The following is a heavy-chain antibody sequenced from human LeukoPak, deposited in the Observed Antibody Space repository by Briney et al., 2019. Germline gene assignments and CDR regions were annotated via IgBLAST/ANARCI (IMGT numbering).Heavy chain of an antibody. CDR3: AREIFVVGFDY. CDR2: INHSEST. Sequence: PSETLSLTCAVYGGSFSGYYWSWIRQPPGKGLEWIGEINHSESTNYNPSLKSRVTISVDTSKNQFSLKLSSVTAADTAVYYCAREIFVVGFDYWGQGTLVTVSS. J-gene: IGHJ4*02. CDR1: GGSFSGYY. V-gene: IGHV4-34*01. D-gene: IGHD2-2*01.